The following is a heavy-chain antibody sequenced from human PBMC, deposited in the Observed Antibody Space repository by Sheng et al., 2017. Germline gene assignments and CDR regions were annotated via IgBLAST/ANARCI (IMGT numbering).Heavy chain of an antibody. D-gene: IGHD2-8*01. CDR2: ISGNGVGT. J-gene: IGHJ4*01. CDR3: ARSLGVAGFFDY. CDR1: GFILSSYA. Sequence: EVQLLESGGGLVQPGGSLRLSCAASGFILSSYAMSWVRQAPGKGLEWVSTISGNGVGTYYADSVKGRFTISRDDPKNTLYLQMNSLRAEDAAIYFCARSLGVAGFFDY. V-gene: IGHV3-23*01.